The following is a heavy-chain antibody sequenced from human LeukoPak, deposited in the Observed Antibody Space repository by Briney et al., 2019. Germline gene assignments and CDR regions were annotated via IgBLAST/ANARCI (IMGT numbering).Heavy chain of an antibody. CDR3: ARGWTDDTGY. D-gene: IGHD1-1*01. CDR2: INPKTGAT. CDR1: GYSLTDFY. J-gene: IGHJ4*02. V-gene: IGHV1-2*02. Sequence: ASVKVSCKAFGYSLTDFYMHWVRQAPGQGLQWMGWINPKTGATNYAQEFQGRVTMTRDASINTAYTELTSLSSADTAVYYCARGWTDDTGYWGQGTLVTVSS.